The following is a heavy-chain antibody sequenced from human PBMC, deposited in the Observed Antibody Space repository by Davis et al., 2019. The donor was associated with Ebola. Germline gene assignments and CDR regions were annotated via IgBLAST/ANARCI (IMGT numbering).Heavy chain of an antibody. CDR3: ARDRSSGYYFRSMYYFDY. V-gene: IGHV3-7*01. Sequence: GESLKISCAASGFTFSGFWMSWVRQAPGKGLEWVANIKKDGSEKYYVDSVKGRFTISRDNAKNSLYLQMNSLRAEDTAVYYCARDRSSGYYFRSMYYFDYWGQGTLVTVSS. D-gene: IGHD3-22*01. CDR2: IKKDGSEK. CDR1: GFTFSGFW. J-gene: IGHJ4*02.